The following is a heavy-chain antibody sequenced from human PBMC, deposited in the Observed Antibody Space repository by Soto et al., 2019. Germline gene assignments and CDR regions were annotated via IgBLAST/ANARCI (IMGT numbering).Heavy chain of an antibody. CDR2: ISYDGSNK. CDR1: GFTFSSYA. V-gene: IGHV3-30-3*01. Sequence: QVQLVESGGGVVQPGRSLRLSCAASGFTFSSYAMHWVRQAPGKGLEWVAVISYDGSNKYYADSVKGRFTISRDNSKNTLYLQMNSLRAEDTAVYYCARDRWESSSSSGFWFDPWGQGTLVTVSS. D-gene: IGHD6-6*01. J-gene: IGHJ5*02. CDR3: ARDRWESSSSSGFWFDP.